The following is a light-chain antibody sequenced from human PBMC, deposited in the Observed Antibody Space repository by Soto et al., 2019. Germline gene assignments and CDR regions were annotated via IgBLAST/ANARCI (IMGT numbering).Light chain of an antibody. CDR3: QQYYSTPPT. V-gene: IGKV4-1*01. Sequence: DIVMTQSPDSLAVSLGERATINCKSSQSVLYSSNNKNYLAWYQQRPGQPPKLLIYWASTRESGVPDRFSGSESGTDFTLTITSLQAEDVAVYYCQQYYSTPPTFVQGTKLEIK. CDR2: WAS. CDR1: QSVLYSSNNKNY. J-gene: IGKJ2*01.